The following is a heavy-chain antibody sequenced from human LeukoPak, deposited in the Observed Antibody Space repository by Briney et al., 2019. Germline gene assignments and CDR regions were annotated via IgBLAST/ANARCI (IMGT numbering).Heavy chain of an antibody. CDR3: ARYFGSGSYLDY. J-gene: IGHJ4*02. CDR1: GYTFTKFA. V-gene: IGHV1-3*04. D-gene: IGHD3-10*01. CDR2: INTGNGQT. Sequence: ASVKDSCKTSGYTFTKFAIHWVRQAPGQRLEWMGWINTGNGQTKYSENFEGRVTMTRDTSTSTIYVEVRSLTSEDTGLYYCARYFGSGSYLDYWGQGTLLTVSS.